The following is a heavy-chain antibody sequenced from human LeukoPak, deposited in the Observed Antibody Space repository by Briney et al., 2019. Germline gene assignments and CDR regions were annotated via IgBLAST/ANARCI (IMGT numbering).Heavy chain of an antibody. CDR3: AKEVGPGGASPTHFDY. CDR1: GFTFSSYA. Sequence: GGSLRLSCAASGFTFSSYAMSWVRQAPGKGLEWVSAISGSGGSTYYADSVKGRFTISRDNSKNTLYLQMNSLRAEDTAVYYCAKEVGPGGASPTHFDYWGQGTLVTVSS. D-gene: IGHD1-26*01. J-gene: IGHJ4*02. CDR2: ISGSGGST. V-gene: IGHV3-23*01.